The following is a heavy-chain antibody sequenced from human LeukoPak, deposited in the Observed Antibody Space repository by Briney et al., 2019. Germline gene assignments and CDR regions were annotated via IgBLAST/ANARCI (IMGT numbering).Heavy chain of an antibody. D-gene: IGHD5-12*01. Sequence: GGSLRLSCAASGITFSYYWMHWVRQAPGKGLVWVSRIDADGSTATYADSVKGRFTISRDNAKNTLYLQMNSLRAEDTAVYYCAREGGYDLFEYWGQGTLVTVSS. J-gene: IGHJ4*02. CDR1: GITFSYYW. V-gene: IGHV3-74*01. CDR3: AREGGYDLFEY. CDR2: IDADGSTA.